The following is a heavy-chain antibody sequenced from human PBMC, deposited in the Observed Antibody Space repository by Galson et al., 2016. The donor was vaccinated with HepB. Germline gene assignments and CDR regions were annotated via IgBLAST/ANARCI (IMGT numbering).Heavy chain of an antibody. CDR3: ASEHSYGYLYY. Sequence: SLRLSCAASGFTFSSFSMNWVRQAPGKGLEWVSSITNSSSYIYYADSVKGRFTISRDNAKNSLYLQMNSLRAEDTAVYYCASEHSYGYLYYWGQGTLVTVSS. D-gene: IGHD5-18*01. V-gene: IGHV3-21*01. CDR2: ITNSSSYI. J-gene: IGHJ4*02. CDR1: GFTFSSFS.